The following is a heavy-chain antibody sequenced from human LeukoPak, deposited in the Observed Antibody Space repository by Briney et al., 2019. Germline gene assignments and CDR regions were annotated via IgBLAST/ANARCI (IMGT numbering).Heavy chain of an antibody. Sequence: ASVKVSCKASGYTFTSYYMHWVRQAPGQGLEWMGIINPSGGSTSYAQKFQGRVTMTRDTSISTAYMELSRLRSDDTAVYYCAKDTTGHYYYYGMDVWGQGTTVTVSS. J-gene: IGHJ6*02. D-gene: IGHD4-11*01. CDR3: AKDTTGHYYYYGMDV. CDR2: INPSGGST. V-gene: IGHV1-46*01. CDR1: GYTFTSYY.